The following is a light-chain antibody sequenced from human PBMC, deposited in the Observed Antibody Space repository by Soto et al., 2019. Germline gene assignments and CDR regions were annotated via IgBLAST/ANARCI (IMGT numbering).Light chain of an antibody. CDR2: GAS. CDR1: QSINTY. Sequence: ALRMTQSPSSLSAATGDRVTITCRASQSINTYLAWYQQKPGKAPKLLIYGASTLQSGVPSRFSGSGSGTDFTLTISCLQSEDFATYYCQQYYSNVPITFGQGTRLEIK. CDR3: QQYYSNVPIT. J-gene: IGKJ5*01. V-gene: IGKV1-8*01.